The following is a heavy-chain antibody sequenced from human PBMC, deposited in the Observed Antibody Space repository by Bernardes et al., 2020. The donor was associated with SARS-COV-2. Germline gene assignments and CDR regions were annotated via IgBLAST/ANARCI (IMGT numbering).Heavy chain of an antibody. Sequence: GGSLRLSCAASGFTFSNYWMHWVRQDPGKGLEWVSFIGANGFLTYYGDSVKGRFTISKDNAKNTVYLQMNSLRAEDTAVYFCAKDRSDMDVWGQGTTVTVSS. CDR2: IGANGFLT. J-gene: IGHJ6*02. CDR3: AKDRSDMDV. V-gene: IGHV3-74*01. CDR1: GFTFSNYW.